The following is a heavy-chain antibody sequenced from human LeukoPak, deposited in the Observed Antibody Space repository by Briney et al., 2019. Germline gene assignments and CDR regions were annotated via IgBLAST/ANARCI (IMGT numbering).Heavy chain of an antibody. D-gene: IGHD6-19*01. J-gene: IGHJ4*02. CDR1: GYTFTDYF. V-gene: IGHV1-2*02. CDR3: ARGRRWLDPLDY. CDR2: INPNSGGT. Sequence: ASVKVSCKASGYTFTDYFMHWVRQAPGQGLEWMSWINPNSGGTNYAQRFQGRVAMTRDTSISTVYMELSRLTSDDTAVYYCARGRRWLDPLDYWGQGTLVTVSS.